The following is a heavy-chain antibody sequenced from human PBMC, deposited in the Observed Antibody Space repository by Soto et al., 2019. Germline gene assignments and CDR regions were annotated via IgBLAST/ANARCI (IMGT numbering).Heavy chain of an antibody. CDR1: GFTFDDYA. CDR3: AKDIKQWLPRGTYYYYYGMDV. J-gene: IGHJ6*02. V-gene: IGHV3-9*01. CDR2: ISWNSGSI. Sequence: GGSLRLSCAASGFTFDDYAMHWVRQAPGKGLEWVSGISWNSGSIGYADSVKGRFTISRDNAKNSLYLQMNSLRAEDTALYYCAKDIKQWLPRGTYYYYYGMDVWGQGTTVTVSS. D-gene: IGHD6-19*01.